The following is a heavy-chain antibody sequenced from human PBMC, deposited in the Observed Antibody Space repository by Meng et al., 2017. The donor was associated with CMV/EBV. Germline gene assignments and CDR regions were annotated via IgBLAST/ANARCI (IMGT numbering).Heavy chain of an antibody. J-gene: IGHJ3*02. CDR1: GFIFRTYA. V-gene: IGHV3-23*01. CDR3: VRPSFGGAFDI. CDR2: ISNSDGST. D-gene: IGHD3-10*01. Sequence: GESLKISCAASGFIFRTYAMNWVRQAPGKGLEWVSGISNSDGSTYYADSMKGRFTISRDNSKDTLYLQMSRLRAEDTAVYCCVRPSFGGAFDIWGQGTLVTVSS.